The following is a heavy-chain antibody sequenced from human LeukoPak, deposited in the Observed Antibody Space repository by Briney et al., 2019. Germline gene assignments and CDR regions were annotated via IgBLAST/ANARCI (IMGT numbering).Heavy chain of an antibody. V-gene: IGHV3-23*01. CDR2: ISGSGGST. CDR3: AKHLDYYGSGSFDY. J-gene: IGHJ4*02. D-gene: IGHD3-10*01. Sequence: GGSLRLSCAASGFTFSSYAMSWVRQAPGKGLEWVSAISGSGGSTYYADSVKGRFTISRDNSKNTLYLQMNCLRAEDTAVYYCAKHLDYYGSGSFDYWGQGTLVTVSS. CDR1: GFTFSSYA.